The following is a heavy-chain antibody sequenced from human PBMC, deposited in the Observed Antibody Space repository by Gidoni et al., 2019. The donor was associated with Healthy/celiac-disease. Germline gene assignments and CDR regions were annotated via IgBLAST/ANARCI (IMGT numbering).Heavy chain of an antibody. D-gene: IGHD3-22*01. CDR3: ARHSNYYDSSSYYYFDY. Sequence: QLQLQDSGPGLVKPSETLSLTCTVSGRSISSSSYYWGWIRQPPGKGLEWIGSIYYSGSTYYNTSIKRRVTISVDTSKNQFSLKLSTVTAADTAVYYCARHSNYYDSSSYYYFDYWGQGTLVTVSS. J-gene: IGHJ4*02. CDR2: IYYSGST. V-gene: IGHV4-39*01. CDR1: GRSISSSSYY.